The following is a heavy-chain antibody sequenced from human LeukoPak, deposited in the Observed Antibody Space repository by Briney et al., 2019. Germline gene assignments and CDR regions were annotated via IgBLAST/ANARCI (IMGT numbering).Heavy chain of an antibody. D-gene: IGHD3-10*01. CDR1: GFTFSSYG. Sequence: GGSLRLSCAASGFTFSSYGMHWVRQAPGKGLEWVVFIRYDGSNKYYADSVKGRFTISRDNSKNTLYLQMNSLRAEDTAVYYCAKDLMVRDYYYYYGMDVWGQGTTVTVSS. V-gene: IGHV3-30*02. CDR3: AKDLMVRDYYYYYGMDV. CDR2: IRYDGSNK. J-gene: IGHJ6*02.